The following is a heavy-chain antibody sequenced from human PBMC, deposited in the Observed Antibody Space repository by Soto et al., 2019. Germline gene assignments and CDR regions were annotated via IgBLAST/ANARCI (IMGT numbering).Heavy chain of an antibody. D-gene: IGHD3-10*01. J-gene: IGHJ4*02. Sequence: SETLSLTCTVSGGSISSYYWSWIRQPPGKGLEWIGYIYYSGSTNYNPSLKSRVTISVDTSKNQFSLKLSSVTAADTAVYYCARFPITMVRRVIPGFDYWGPAPLLTVSS. V-gene: IGHV4-59*01. CDR2: IYYSGST. CDR1: GGSISSYY. CDR3: ARFPITMVRRVIPGFDY.